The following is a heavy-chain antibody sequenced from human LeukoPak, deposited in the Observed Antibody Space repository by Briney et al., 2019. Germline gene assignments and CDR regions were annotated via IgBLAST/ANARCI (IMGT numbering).Heavy chain of an antibody. V-gene: IGHV4-59*01. CDR1: GGSISSYY. Sequence: PSETLSLTCTVSGGSISSYYWSWIRQPPGKGLEWIGYIYYSGSTNYNPSLKSRVTISVDTSKNQFSLKLSSVTAAGTAVYYCASFKPSYGPDNWFDPWGQGALVTVSS. CDR2: IYYSGST. CDR3: ASFKPSYGPDNWFDP. J-gene: IGHJ5*02. D-gene: IGHD5-18*01.